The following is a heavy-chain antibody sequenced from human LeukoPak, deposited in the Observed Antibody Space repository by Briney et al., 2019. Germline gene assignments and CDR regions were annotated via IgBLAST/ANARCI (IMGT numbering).Heavy chain of an antibody. Sequence: PRASVKVSCKASGYTFTSYGISWVRQAPGQGLEWMGWISAYNGNTNYAQKLQGRVTMTTDTSTSTAYMELRSLRSDDTAVYYCARELYGSGSSHFDPWGQGTLVTVSS. J-gene: IGHJ5*02. V-gene: IGHV1-18*01. CDR2: ISAYNGNT. CDR1: GYTFTSYG. CDR3: ARELYGSGSSHFDP. D-gene: IGHD3-10*01.